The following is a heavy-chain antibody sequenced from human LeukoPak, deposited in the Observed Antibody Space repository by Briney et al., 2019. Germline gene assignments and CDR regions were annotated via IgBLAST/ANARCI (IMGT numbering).Heavy chain of an antibody. Sequence: ASVKVSCKASGYTFSSYGITWVRQAPGQGLEWMGWISAHNGNTNYAQNLQGRATMTTDTSTSTAYMELRSLRSDDTAVYYCARGHPAIFGVVTSDYWGQGTLVTVSS. J-gene: IGHJ4*02. D-gene: IGHD3-3*01. V-gene: IGHV1-18*01. CDR3: ARGHPAIFGVVTSDY. CDR1: GYTFSSYG. CDR2: ISAHNGNT.